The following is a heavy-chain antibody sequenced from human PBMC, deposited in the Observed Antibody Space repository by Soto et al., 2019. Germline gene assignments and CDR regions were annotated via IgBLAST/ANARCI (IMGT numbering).Heavy chain of an antibody. CDR3: ASPGGGYSYHS. CDR2: SRNKANSYST. Sequence: EVQLVESGGDLVQPGGSLRLSCVASGLTFSDHYMDWVRQTPGKRLEWVGRSRNKANSYSTEYAASVKDRFFISRDDSKDAVYLQMNSLKTEDTAVYYCASPGGGYSYHSWGQGTLVSVSS. J-gene: IGHJ4*02. CDR1: GLTFSDHY. V-gene: IGHV3-72*01. D-gene: IGHD5-18*01.